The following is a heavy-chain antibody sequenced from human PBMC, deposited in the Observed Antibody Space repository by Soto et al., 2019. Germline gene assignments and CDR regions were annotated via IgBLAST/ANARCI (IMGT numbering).Heavy chain of an antibody. J-gene: IGHJ4*02. CDR3: ARSLYCSDGSCYGVDY. V-gene: IGHV4-39*01. CDR1: GGSISSSSYY. D-gene: IGHD2-15*01. Sequence: SVTLSLTCTVSGGSISSSSYYWGWIRQPPGKGLEWIGSIYYSGSTYYNPSLKSRVTISVDTSKNQFSLKLSSVTAADTAVYYCARSLYCSDGSCYGVDYWGQGTLVTVSS. CDR2: IYYSGST.